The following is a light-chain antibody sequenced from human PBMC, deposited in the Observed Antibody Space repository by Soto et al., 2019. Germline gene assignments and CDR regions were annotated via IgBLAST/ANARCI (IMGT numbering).Light chain of an antibody. CDR2: DAS. Sequence: EIVLTQSPATLSLSPGDRATLACRASQSVSNYLAWYQQKPGQAPRVVIYDASNRATVIPPRVSGSGSGTDFTLTISSLEPEDFAVYYCQQRSSWPRTFGQGTKVEIK. V-gene: IGKV3-11*01. CDR1: QSVSNY. J-gene: IGKJ1*01. CDR3: QQRSSWPRT.